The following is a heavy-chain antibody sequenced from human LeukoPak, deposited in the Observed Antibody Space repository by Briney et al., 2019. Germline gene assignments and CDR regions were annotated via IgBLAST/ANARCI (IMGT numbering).Heavy chain of an antibody. V-gene: IGHV4-39*01. Sequence: SNNYMSWVRQPPGKGLEWIASIDYSGGIYHNPSLKSRVTISVDTSKNQFSLKLSSVTAADTAVYYCARRGGSGSRGDYYFDYWGQGTLVTVSS. D-gene: IGHD3-10*01. J-gene: IGHJ4*02. CDR2: IDYSGGI. CDR3: ARRGGSGSRGDYYFDY. CDR1: SNNY.